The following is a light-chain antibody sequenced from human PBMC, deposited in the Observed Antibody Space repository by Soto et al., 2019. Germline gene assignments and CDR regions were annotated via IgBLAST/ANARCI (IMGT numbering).Light chain of an antibody. CDR1: QDINRY. Sequence: HMTQSPSSLCASLVDRETVTWRASQDINRYLAWYQQKPGKAPRVLIYAASSLQTGVPARFSGSGSGTDLSLTISSLQPEDFATYYCQQYKSFPRTFGRGTKGDI. CDR2: AAS. V-gene: IGKV1-12*01. J-gene: IGKJ4*01. CDR3: QQYKSFPRT.